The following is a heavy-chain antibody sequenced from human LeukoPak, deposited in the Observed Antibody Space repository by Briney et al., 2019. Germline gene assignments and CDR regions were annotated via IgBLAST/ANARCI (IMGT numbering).Heavy chain of an antibody. CDR1: GFTFSTYA. Sequence: GGSLRLSCAASGFTFSTYAMTWVRQPPGKGLEWVSAITGSGSTTYYADSVKGRFTISRDNSKNTLYLQMNSLRVEDTAVYYCAKNWDANPGASDPWGQGTLVIVSS. V-gene: IGHV3-23*01. CDR2: ITGSGSTT. J-gene: IGHJ5*02. CDR3: AKNWDANPGASDP. D-gene: IGHD4/OR15-4a*01.